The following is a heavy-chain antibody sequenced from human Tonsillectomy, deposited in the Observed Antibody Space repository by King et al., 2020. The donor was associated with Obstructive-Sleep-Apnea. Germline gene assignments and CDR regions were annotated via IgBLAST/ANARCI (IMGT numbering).Heavy chain of an antibody. CDR1: GFPFSDAW. CDR3: AWDWDFYFGLDV. D-gene: IGHD1-26*01. V-gene: IGHV3-15*01. J-gene: IGHJ6*02. CDR2: IKSNRGGGTS. Sequence: VQLVESGGGLVEPGGSLRLSCAASGFPFSDAWLTWVRQPPGKGLEWVGRIKSNRGGGTSEYAAPVKGRFTISRDDSKAALYLQMNSLQTEDTGVYYRAWDWDFYFGLDVWGQGTTVTVSS.